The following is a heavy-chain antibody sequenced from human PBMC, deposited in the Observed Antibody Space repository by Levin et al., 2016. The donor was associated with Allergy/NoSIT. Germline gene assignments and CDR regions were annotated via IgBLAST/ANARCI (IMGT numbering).Heavy chain of an antibody. Sequence: GESLKISCAASGFTFSNYSMNWVRQAPGKGLEWVSSISSSSSYIYYADSVKGRFTISRDNAKNSLYLQMNSLRAEDTAVYYCARDPVEWLRHTGGYYYYGMDVWGQGTTVTVSS. CDR3: ARDPVEWLRHTGGYYYYGMDV. D-gene: IGHD5-12*01. J-gene: IGHJ6*02. CDR2: ISSSSSYI. CDR1: GFTFSNYS. V-gene: IGHV3-21*01.